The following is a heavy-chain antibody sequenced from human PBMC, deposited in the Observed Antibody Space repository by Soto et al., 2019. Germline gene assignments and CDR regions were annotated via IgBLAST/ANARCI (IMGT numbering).Heavy chain of an antibody. D-gene: IGHD1-26*01. J-gene: IGHJ4*02. Sequence: GGSLRLSCAASGFTVSSNYMSWVRQAPGRGLEWVSVIYSGGDTDYADSVKGRFTISRDNSKNTLYLQMNSLRAEDTAVYYCARATSGSPWLFVYWGQGTLVTVSS. V-gene: IGHV3-53*01. CDR3: ARATSGSPWLFVY. CDR2: IYSGGDT. CDR1: GFTVSSNY.